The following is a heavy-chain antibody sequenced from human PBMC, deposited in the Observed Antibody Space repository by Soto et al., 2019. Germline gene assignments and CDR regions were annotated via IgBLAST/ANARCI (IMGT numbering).Heavy chain of an antibody. Sequence: SETLSFTCTVSGDSISRNGYFWTWIRQHPGKGLEWIGYIYYSGSSYYNPSLKSRVIISVDTSKNHFSLNLTAVTAADTAVYYCARGTMLRGPGYYYAMDVWGQGTTVTVSS. V-gene: IGHV4-31*03. J-gene: IGHJ6*02. D-gene: IGHD3-10*01. CDR3: ARGTMLRGPGYYYAMDV. CDR1: GDSISRNGYF. CDR2: IYYSGSS.